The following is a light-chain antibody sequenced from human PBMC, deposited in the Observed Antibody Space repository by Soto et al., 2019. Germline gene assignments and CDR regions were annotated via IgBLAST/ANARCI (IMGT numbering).Light chain of an antibody. CDR2: DAS. CDR3: QQRSNWIT. Sequence: EIVLTQSPATLSLSPGERATLSCRASQSVSRHLAWYQQKPGQAPRLLIYDASNRATGIPARFSGSGSGTDFTLTISSLEPEDSVVYYCQQRSNWITFGGGTKVEIK. J-gene: IGKJ4*01. CDR1: QSVSRH. V-gene: IGKV3-11*01.